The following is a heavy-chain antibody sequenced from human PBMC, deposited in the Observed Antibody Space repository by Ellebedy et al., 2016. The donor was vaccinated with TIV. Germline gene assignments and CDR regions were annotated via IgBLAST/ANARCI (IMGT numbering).Heavy chain of an antibody. CDR2: INTDTGNP. J-gene: IGHJ4*02. D-gene: IGHD3-10*01. CDR3: VRDRRGAGPSQFGVDF. Sequence: AASVKVSCKASGYTFTSYAMNWVRQAPGQGLEWMGWINTDTGNPTYAQDFTGRFVFSLDTSVSTAYLEISSLKAEDTAMYFCVRDRRGAGPSQFGVDFWGQGTLVTVSS. CDR1: GYTFTSYA. V-gene: IGHV7-4-1*02.